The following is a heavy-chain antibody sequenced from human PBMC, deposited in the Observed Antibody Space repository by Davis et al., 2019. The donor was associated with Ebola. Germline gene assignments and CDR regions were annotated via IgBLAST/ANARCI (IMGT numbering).Heavy chain of an antibody. CDR1: GGSFSGYY. J-gene: IGHJ4*02. CDR3: ARGPYGSGSY. Sequence: SETLSLTCAVYGGSFSGYYWSWIRQPPGKGLEWIGEINHSGSTNYNPSLKSRVTISVDTSKNQFSLKLRSVTAADTSVYYCARGPYGSGSYWGQGTLVTVSS. V-gene: IGHV4-34*01. CDR2: INHSGST. D-gene: IGHD3-10*01.